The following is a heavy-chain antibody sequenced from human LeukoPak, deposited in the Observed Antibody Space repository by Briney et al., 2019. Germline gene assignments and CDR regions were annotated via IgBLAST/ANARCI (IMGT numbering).Heavy chain of an antibody. V-gene: IGHV3-23*01. CDR2: ITASGSST. Sequence: PGGSLRLSCAASGFTFSNYAMSWVRQAPGKGLEWVSGITASGSSTYYADSVKGHFTISRDNSKNTLCLQTNSLRAEDTAVYYCAKASYYDSATRAYYFDYWGQGTLVTVSS. J-gene: IGHJ4*02. CDR3: AKASYYDSATRAYYFDY. CDR1: GFTFSNYA. D-gene: IGHD3-22*01.